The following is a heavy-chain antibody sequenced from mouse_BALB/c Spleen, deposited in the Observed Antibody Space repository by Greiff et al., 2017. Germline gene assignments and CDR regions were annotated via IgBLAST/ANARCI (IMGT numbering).Heavy chain of an antibody. J-gene: IGHJ4*01. V-gene: IGHV1-15*01. Sequence: VQLQQSGAELVRPGASVTLSCKASGYTFTDYEMHWVKQTPVHGLEWIGAIDPETGGTAYNQKSKGKATLTADKSSSTAYMELRSLTSEDSAVYYCTRSVRHAMDYWGQGTSVTVSS. CDR2: IDPETGGT. D-gene: IGHD2-14*01. CDR3: TRSVRHAMDY. CDR1: GYTFTDYE.